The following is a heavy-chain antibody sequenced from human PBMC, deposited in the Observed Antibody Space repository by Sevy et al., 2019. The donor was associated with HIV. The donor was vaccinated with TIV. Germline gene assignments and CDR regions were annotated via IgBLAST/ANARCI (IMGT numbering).Heavy chain of an antibody. J-gene: IGHJ5*02. V-gene: IGHV4-59*01. CDR1: GGSISAYH. D-gene: IGHD5-12*01. CDR3: ARAPPVRSGDDSLNWFAP. CDR2: IHYTGST. Sequence: SETLSLTCTVSGGSISAYHWSWIRQPPGKGLEWIGYIHYTGSTKYNPSLENRVTISVDTSKNQFSLKLSSVTAADTAVYYCARAPPVRSGDDSLNWFAPWGQGTLVTVSS.